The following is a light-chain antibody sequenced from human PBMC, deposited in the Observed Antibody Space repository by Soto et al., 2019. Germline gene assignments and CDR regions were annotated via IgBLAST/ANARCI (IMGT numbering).Light chain of an antibody. Sequence: EIVLTQSPATLSLSPGERATLSCRASQSSGSYLAWYQQKPGQAPRLLIYDASNRATGIPARFSGSGSGRDFTLTINSLEPEDFAVYYCQQRSNWPLTFGGGTKVEIK. CDR3: QQRSNWPLT. J-gene: IGKJ4*01. CDR1: QSSGSY. CDR2: DAS. V-gene: IGKV3-11*02.